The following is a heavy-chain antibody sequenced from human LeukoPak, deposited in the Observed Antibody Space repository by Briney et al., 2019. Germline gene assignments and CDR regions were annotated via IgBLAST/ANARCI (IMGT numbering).Heavy chain of an antibody. CDR1: GFTFSSYT. D-gene: IGHD3-3*01. Sequence: GGSLRLSCAASGFTFSSYTMSWVRQAPGKGLEWVAVISYDGSNKYYADSVKGRFTISRDNSKNTLYLQMNSLRAEDTAVYYCARDHLYYDFWSGYRTNYYYYGMDVWGQGTTVTVSS. CDR2: ISYDGSNK. V-gene: IGHV3-30*04. CDR3: ARDHLYYDFWSGYRTNYYYYGMDV. J-gene: IGHJ6*02.